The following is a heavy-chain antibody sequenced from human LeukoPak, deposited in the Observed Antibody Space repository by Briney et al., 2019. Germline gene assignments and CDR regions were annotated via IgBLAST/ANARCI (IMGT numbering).Heavy chain of an antibody. Sequence: PSETLSLTCTVSGGSISSYYWSWIRQPPGKGLEWIGYIYYSGSTNYNPSLKSRVTISVDTSKNQFSLKLSSVTAADTAVYYCARGTDFWSGRKAFDIWGQGTMVTVPS. CDR1: GGSISSYY. V-gene: IGHV4-59*01. CDR3: ARGTDFWSGRKAFDI. CDR2: IYYSGST. D-gene: IGHD3-3*01. J-gene: IGHJ3*02.